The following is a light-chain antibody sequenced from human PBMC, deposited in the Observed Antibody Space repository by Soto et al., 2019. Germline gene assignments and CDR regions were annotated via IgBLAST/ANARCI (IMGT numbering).Light chain of an antibody. CDR1: QSINDW. CDR2: KAS. Sequence: DIQMTQSPSTLSASVGDRVTITCRASQSINDWLAWYQQKPGKAPNLLIYKASSLQSGVPPRFSGSGSGTEFTLTITRLQPDDFATYYCQQYNTYPLTFGGGTKVDIK. CDR3: QQYNTYPLT. V-gene: IGKV1-5*03. J-gene: IGKJ4*01.